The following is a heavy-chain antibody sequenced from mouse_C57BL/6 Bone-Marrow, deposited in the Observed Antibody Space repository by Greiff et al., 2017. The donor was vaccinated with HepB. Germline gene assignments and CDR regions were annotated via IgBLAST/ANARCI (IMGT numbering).Heavy chain of an antibody. J-gene: IGHJ1*03. CDR3: ARRYYGGSYGYFDD. CDR2: IYPRSGNT. CDR1: GYTFTSYG. Sequence: QVQLQQSGAELARPGASVKLSCKASGYTFTSYGISWVKQRTGQGLEWIGEIYPRSGNTYYNEKFKGKATLTADKSSSTAYMELRSLTSEDSAVYYCARRYYGGSYGYFDDWGTGTTVTVSS. V-gene: IGHV1-81*01. D-gene: IGHD1-1*01.